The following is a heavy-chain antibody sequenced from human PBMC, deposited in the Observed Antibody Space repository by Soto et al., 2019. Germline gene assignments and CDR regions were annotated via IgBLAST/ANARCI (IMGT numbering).Heavy chain of an antibody. D-gene: IGHD2-21*01. Sequence: QVQLMESGGGVVQPGGSLRLSYVTSGFTFSRYSMHWFRQAPGKGLEWVAVTSSDGGTKFYADSVKGRFTVSRDNSKNTLYLQMNSLRPEDTAVYYCVREVVLTEWYFDNWGQGILVTVSS. CDR1: GFTFSRYS. J-gene: IGHJ4*02. CDR3: VREVVLTEWYFDN. V-gene: IGHV3-30-3*01. CDR2: TSSDGGTK.